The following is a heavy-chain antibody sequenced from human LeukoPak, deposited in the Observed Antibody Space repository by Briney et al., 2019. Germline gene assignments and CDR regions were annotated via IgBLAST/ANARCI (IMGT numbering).Heavy chain of an antibody. CDR2: IYGGGST. CDR3: AKDPMFGDYVGGVDY. V-gene: IGHV3-53*01. D-gene: IGHD3-10*02. J-gene: IGHJ4*02. Sequence: GGSLRLSCAASGFTVSSNYMSWVRQAPGKGLEWVSVIYGGGSTYYADSVKGRFSISRDTSKNAVYLQMNSLRAEDTAVYYCAKDPMFGDYVGGVDYWGQGTLVTVSS. CDR1: GFTVSSNY.